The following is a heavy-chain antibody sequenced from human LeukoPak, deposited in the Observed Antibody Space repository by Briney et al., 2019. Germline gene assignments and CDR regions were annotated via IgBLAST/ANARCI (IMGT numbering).Heavy chain of an antibody. Sequence: ASVKVSCKASGYTFTSYYMHWVRQAPGQGLEWMGIINPSGGSTSYAQKFQGRVTMTRDMSTSTVYMELSSLRSEDTAVYYCASSGLLDNWFDPWGQGTLVTVSS. CDR2: INPSGGST. D-gene: IGHD2-15*01. CDR3: ASSGLLDNWFDP. J-gene: IGHJ5*02. V-gene: IGHV1-46*01. CDR1: GYTFTSYY.